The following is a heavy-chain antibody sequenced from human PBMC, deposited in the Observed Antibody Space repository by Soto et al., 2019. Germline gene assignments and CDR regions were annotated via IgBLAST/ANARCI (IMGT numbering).Heavy chain of an antibody. V-gene: IGHV1-18*01. CDR1: GYTFTSYG. D-gene: IGHD3-16*01. CDR2: ISAYNGNT. J-gene: IGHJ4*02. Sequence: QVQLVQSGAEVKKPGASVKVSCKASGYTFTSYGISWVRQAPGQGLEWMGWISAYNGNTNYAQKLQGRVTKTTDTSTSLSYMELRSLRSAGTAVYDRAKEAYSTNFAYWGQATRVTGSS. CDR3: AKEAYSTNFAY.